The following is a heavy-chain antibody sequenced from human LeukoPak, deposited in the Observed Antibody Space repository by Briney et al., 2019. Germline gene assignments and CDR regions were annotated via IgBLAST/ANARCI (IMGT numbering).Heavy chain of an antibody. CDR1: AFTFSNAR. V-gene: IGHV3-15*01. CDR3: ARGFCSSTNCYQGPFDF. J-gene: IGHJ4*02. Sequence: GGSLRLSCAGSAFTFSNARMSWVRQAPGKELAWGGRVKSETDGGTTDYAAPVKGRFIISRDDSKNTLYLQMNSLRTEDTAVYYCARGFCSSTNCYQGPFDFWGQGTLVTVSS. D-gene: IGHD2-2*01. CDR2: VKSETDGGTT.